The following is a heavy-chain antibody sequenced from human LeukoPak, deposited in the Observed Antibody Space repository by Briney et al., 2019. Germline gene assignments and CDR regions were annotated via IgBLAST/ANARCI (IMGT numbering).Heavy chain of an antibody. D-gene: IGHD6-6*01. CDR1: GYTFTSYG. CDR3: ARDREYNSSSDAHFDY. V-gene: IGHV1-18*01. J-gene: IGHJ4*02. CDR2: ISAYNGNT. Sequence: GASVKVSCKASGYTFTSYGISWVRQAPGQGLEWMGWISAYNGNTNYAQKLQGRVTMTTDTSTSTVYTELSSLRSEDTAVYYCARDREYNSSSDAHFDYWGQGTLVTVSS.